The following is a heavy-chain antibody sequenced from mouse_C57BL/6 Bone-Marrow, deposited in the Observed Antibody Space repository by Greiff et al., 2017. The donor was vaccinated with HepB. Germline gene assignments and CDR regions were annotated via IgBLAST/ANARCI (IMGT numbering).Heavy chain of an antibody. V-gene: IGHV1-55*01. Sequence: QDQLQQPGAELVKPGASVKMSCKASGYTFTSYWITWVKQRPGQGLEWIGDIYPGSGSTNYNEKFKSKATLTVDTSSSTAYMQLSSLTSEDSAVYYCARGAQATSYDFDYWGQGTTLTVSS. J-gene: IGHJ2*01. CDR3: ARGAQATSYDFDY. CDR1: GYTFTSYW. D-gene: IGHD3-2*02. CDR2: IYPGSGST.